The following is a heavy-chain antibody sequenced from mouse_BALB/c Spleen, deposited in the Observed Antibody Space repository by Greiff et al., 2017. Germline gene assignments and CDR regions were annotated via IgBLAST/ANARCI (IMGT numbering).Heavy chain of an antibody. CDR2: ISSGGSYT. CDR1: GFTFSSYG. Sequence: EVQLVESGGDLVKPGGSLKLSCAASGFTFSSYGMSWVRQTPDKRLEWVATISSGGSYTYYPDSVKGRFTISRDNAKNTLYLQMSSLKSEDTAMYYCARKEFAYWGQGTLVTVSA. J-gene: IGHJ3*01. CDR3: ARKEFAY. V-gene: IGHV5-6*01.